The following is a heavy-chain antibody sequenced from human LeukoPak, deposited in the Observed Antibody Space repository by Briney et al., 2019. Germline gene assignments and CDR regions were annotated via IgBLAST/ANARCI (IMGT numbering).Heavy chain of an antibody. CDR1: GFTFDDYA. CDR2: ISWNSGSI. J-gene: IGHJ4*02. D-gene: IGHD3-9*01. Sequence: GGSLRLSCAASGFTFDDYAMHWVRQAPGKGLEWVSGISWNSGSIGYADSVKGRFTISRDNAKNSLYLQMNSLRPEDTALYYCAKDSSYDILTGYYYFDYWGQGTLVTVSS. CDR3: AKDSSYDILTGYYYFDY. V-gene: IGHV3-9*01.